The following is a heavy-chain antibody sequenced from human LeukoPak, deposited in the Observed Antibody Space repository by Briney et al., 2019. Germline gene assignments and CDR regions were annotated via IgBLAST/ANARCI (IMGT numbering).Heavy chain of an antibody. CDR3: ARAGNWGAEAHDY. CDR1: GDSMSSYY. Sequence: PPESLSLTCTVYGDSMSSYYWWWIRQPPGKGLEWIGYIYYSGSTNYNPSLKSRVTISVDTSKNQFSLKLSSATAADTAVYYCARAGNWGAEAHDYWGQGTLVTVSS. D-gene: IGHD7-27*01. V-gene: IGHV4-59*01. J-gene: IGHJ4*02. CDR2: IYYSGST.